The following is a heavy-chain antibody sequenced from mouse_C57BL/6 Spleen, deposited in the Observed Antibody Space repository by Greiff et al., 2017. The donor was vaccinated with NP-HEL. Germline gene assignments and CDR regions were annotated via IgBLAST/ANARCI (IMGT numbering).Heavy chain of an antibody. CDR2: FHPYNDDT. D-gene: IGHD2-4*01. CDR1: GYTFTTYP. J-gene: IGHJ3*01. Sequence: VQLQQSGAELVKPGASVKMSCKASGYTFTTYPIEWMKQNHGKSLEWIGNFHPYNDDTKYNEKFKGKATLTVDKSSSTVYLELSRFTSDDSAVYYCARGDYGQGSFAYWGQGTLVTVSA. V-gene: IGHV1-47*01. CDR3: ARGDYGQGSFAY.